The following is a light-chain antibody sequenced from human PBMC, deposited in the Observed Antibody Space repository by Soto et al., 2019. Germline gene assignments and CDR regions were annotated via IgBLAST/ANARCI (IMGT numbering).Light chain of an antibody. V-gene: IGLV2-8*01. Sequence: QSALAQPPSASGAPGQSVTISCTGSGSDIGAYNFVSWYQQHPGKAPKLMIFGVTERPSGVPDRFSGSKSGNTASLTVSGLKADDEAVYYGYSYAGRNIWVFGGGTQLTVL. CDR3: YSYAGRNIWV. J-gene: IGLJ3*02. CDR2: GVT. CDR1: GSDIGAYNF.